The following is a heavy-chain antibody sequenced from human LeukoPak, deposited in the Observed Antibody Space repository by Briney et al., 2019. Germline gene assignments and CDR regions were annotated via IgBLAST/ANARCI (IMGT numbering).Heavy chain of an antibody. CDR2: INTNTGNP. D-gene: IGHD3-22*01. Sequence: GASVKVSCKASGYTFTSYAMNWVRQAPGQGLEWVGWINTNTGNPTYAHVFTGRFVFSLDTSVSTVYLQISSLKAEDTAVYYCARGGLMFYYDSSGLQCDYWGEGALV. CDR1: GYTFTSYA. CDR3: ARGGLMFYYDSSGLQCDY. J-gene: IGHJ4*02. V-gene: IGHV7-4-1*02.